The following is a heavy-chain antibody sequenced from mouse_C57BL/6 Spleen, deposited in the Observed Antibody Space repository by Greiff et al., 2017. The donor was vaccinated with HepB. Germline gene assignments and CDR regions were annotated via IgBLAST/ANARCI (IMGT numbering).Heavy chain of an antibody. CDR1: GYAFSSSW. V-gene: IGHV1-82*01. CDR3: AGGAMVVSPFDY. Sequence: QVQLQQSGPELVKPGASVKISCKASGYAFSSSWMNWVKQRPGKGLEWIGRIYPGDGDTNYNGKFKGKATLTADKSSSTAYMQLSSLTSEDSAVYFCAGGAMVVSPFDYWGQGTTLTVSS. D-gene: IGHD1-1*02. J-gene: IGHJ2*01. CDR2: IYPGDGDT.